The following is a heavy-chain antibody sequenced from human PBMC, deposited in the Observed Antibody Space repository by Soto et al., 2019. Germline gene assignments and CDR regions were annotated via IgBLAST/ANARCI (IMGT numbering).Heavy chain of an antibody. D-gene: IGHD6-19*01. CDR1: GGTFSSYA. CDR3: ARDAPERGAVVRPTGAYYFDY. J-gene: IGHJ4*02. Sequence: QVQLVQSGAEVKKPGSSVKVSCKASGGTFSSYAISWVRQAPGQGLEWVGGIIPIFGTANYAQKFQGRVTITADESRSTAYMELSSLRSEDTAVYYCARDAPERGAVVRPTGAYYFDYWGQGTLVTVSS. CDR2: IIPIFGTA. V-gene: IGHV1-69*01.